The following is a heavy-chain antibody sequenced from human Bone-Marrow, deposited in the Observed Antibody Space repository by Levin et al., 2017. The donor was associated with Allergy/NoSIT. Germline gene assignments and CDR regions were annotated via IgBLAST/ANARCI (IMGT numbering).Heavy chain of an antibody. CDR2: ISYSGIS. V-gene: IGHV4-31*03. D-gene: IGHD1/OR15-1a*01. CDR3: ARVLTNTDSDYFDY. CDR1: GGSISSGGYY. Sequence: SETLSLTCTVSGGSISSGGYYWSWIRQHPGTGLEWIGYISYSGISYYTSSLKSRVTVSVDTSKNQFSLRLTSVTAADTAVYYCARVLTNTDSDYFDYWGQGTLVTVSS. J-gene: IGHJ4*02.